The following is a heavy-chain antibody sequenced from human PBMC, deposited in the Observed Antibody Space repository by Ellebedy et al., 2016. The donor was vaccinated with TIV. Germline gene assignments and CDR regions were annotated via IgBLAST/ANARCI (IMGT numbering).Heavy chain of an antibody. J-gene: IGHJ4*02. V-gene: IGHV5-51*01. CDR1: GYTFTNYW. D-gene: IGHD1-1*01. CDR3: ARPSDWNDGYFHY. CDR2: IYPTDSDT. Sequence: PGGSLRLSCKASGYTFTNYWIGWVRQMPGKGLEWMGIIYPTDSDTRYRPSFQGQVTISADKSISTAYLQWNSLKASDTAMFYCARPSDWNDGYFHYWGQGTLVTVSS.